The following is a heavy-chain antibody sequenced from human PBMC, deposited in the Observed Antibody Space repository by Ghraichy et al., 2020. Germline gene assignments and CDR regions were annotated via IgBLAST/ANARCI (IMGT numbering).Heavy chain of an antibody. J-gene: IGHJ6*02. V-gene: IGHV4-59*08. Sequence: SETLSLTCTVSGGSISSYCCSWIRQPPGKGLEWIGYIYYSGSTKYNPSLKSRVTISGDTSKNHFPLKLTSVTAADTAVYYCATSTPRDSPYYYGSGSPMDYYGLDVWGQGTTVTVS. CDR3: ATSTPRDSPYYYGSGSPMDYYGLDV. CDR2: IYYSGST. CDR1: GGSISSYC. D-gene: IGHD3-10*01.